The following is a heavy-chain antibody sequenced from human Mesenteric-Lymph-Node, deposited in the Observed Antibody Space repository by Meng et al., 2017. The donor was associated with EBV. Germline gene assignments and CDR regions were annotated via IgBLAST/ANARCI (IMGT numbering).Heavy chain of an antibody. CDR1: GYTFSNHY. D-gene: IGHD2-21*01. CDR3: ARVEVGITSGDY. V-gene: IGHV1-18*04. CDR2: INAYNGDT. Sequence: QVHLVQSGAGVKKPGASVKVSCKASGYTFSNHYIHWVRQAPGQGLEWMGWINAYNGDTNYAQTLQGRVTMTTDTSTSTAYMELRSLRSDDTAVYYCARVEVGITSGDYWGQGTLVTVSS. J-gene: IGHJ4*02.